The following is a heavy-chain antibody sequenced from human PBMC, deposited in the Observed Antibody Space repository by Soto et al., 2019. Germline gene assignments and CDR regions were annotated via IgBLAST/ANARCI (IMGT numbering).Heavy chain of an antibody. D-gene: IGHD3-10*01. V-gene: IGHV1-69*13. CDR2: IIPIFGTA. CDR1: GGTFSSYA. J-gene: IGHJ6*02. Sequence: ASVKVSCKASGGTFSSYAISWVRQAPGQGLEWMGGIIPIFGTANYAQKFQGRATITADESTSTAYMELSSLRSEDTAVYYCARGITMVRGVPSGYYGMDVWGQGTTVTVSS. CDR3: ARGITMVRGVPSGYYGMDV.